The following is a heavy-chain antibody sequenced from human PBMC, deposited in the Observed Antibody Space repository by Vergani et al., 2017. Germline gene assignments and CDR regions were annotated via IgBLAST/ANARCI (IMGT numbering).Heavy chain of an antibody. Sequence: EVQLVESGGGLVQPGGSLRLSCAASGFTFSSYSMSWVRQAPGKGLEWVSYISSSSRTIYYAYSVKGRFTIARDNAKNSLNLQMNSLRAEDTAVYYCARRGSYGDYFDYWGQGTLVTVSS. V-gene: IGHV3-48*04. CDR3: ARRGSYGDYFDY. J-gene: IGHJ4*02. D-gene: IGHD1-26*01. CDR2: ISSSSRTI. CDR1: GFTFSSYS.